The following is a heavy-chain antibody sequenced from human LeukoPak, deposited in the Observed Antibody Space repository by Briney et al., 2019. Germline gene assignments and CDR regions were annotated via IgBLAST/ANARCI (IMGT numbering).Heavy chain of an antibody. Sequence: GGSLRLYCAASGFTFSSYWMSWVRQAPGKGLEWVANTNQDGNEKHYVDSVRGRFTIPRDNAKNSLYLQMNSLRAEDTALYYCARDNGATGWLYWGQGTLVTVSS. CDR1: GFTFSSYW. J-gene: IGHJ4*02. CDR2: TNQDGNEK. V-gene: IGHV3-7*05. CDR3: ARDNGATGWLY. D-gene: IGHD6-19*01.